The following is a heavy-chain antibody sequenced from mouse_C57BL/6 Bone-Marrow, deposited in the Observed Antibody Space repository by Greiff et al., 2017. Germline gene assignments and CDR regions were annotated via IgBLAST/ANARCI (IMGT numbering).Heavy chain of an antibody. CDR3: ALLGYYGSSYGY. D-gene: IGHD1-1*01. CDR2: IHPNSGST. V-gene: IGHV1-64*01. J-gene: IGHJ2*01. Sequence: QVQLQQPGAELVKPGASVKLSCKASGYTFTSYWMHWVKQRPGQGLEWIGMIHPNSGSTNYNEKFKGKATLTVDKASSTAYMQLSSLTSEDSAVYYCALLGYYGSSYGYWGQGTTLTVSS. CDR1: GYTFTSYW.